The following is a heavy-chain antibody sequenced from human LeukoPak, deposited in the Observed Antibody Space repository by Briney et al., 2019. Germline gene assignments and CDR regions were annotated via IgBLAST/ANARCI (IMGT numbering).Heavy chain of an antibody. J-gene: IGHJ5*02. V-gene: IGHV4-59*01. CDR1: GFTFGDYA. D-gene: IGHD3-9*01. CDR2: IYYSGST. CDR3: ARLTGYSSESWFDP. Sequence: PGGSLRLSCTASGFTFGDYAMSWVRQAPGKGLEWIGYIYYSGSTNYNPSLKSRVTISVHTSKNQFSLKLSSVTAADTAVYYCARLTGYSSESWFDPWGQGTLVTVSS.